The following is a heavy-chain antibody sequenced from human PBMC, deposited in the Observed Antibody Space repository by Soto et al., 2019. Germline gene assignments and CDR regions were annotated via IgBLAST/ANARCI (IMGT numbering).Heavy chain of an antibody. Sequence: SGPTLVNPTQTLTLTCTFSGFSFSTSGVGVGWIRQPPGKALEWLALIYWDDDKRYSPSLKSRLTITKDTSKNQVVLTMTNMDPVDTATYYCARYSSGWYYFDYWGQGTLVTVSS. CDR1: GFSFSTSGVG. V-gene: IGHV2-5*02. J-gene: IGHJ4*02. CDR3: ARYSSGWYYFDY. CDR2: IYWDDDK. D-gene: IGHD6-19*01.